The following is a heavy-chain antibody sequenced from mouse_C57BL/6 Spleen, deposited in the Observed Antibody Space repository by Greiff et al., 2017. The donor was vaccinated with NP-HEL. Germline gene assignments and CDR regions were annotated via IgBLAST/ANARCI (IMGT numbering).Heavy chain of an antibody. CDR1: GYTFTDYE. J-gene: IGHJ2*01. CDR2: IDPETGGT. V-gene: IGHV1-15*01. CDR3: TSRTGTLYYFDY. D-gene: IGHD4-1*01. Sequence: QVQLKESGAELVRPGASVTLSCKASGYTFTDYEMHWVKQTPVHGLEWIGAIDPETGGTAYNQKFKGKAILTADKSSSTAYMELRSLTSEDSAVYYCTSRTGTLYYFDYWGQGTTLTVSS.